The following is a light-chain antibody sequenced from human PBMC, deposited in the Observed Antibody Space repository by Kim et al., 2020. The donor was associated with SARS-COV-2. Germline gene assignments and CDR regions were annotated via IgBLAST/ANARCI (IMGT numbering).Light chain of an antibody. CDR2: AAS. J-gene: IGKJ1*01. Sequence: ASVGDGISINCRASQTMDTYGNWYQQKQGKAPKLLIYAASRLHSGGPSRFSGSGSGTYCTLTINSLQPEDFATYYCQQRYSTPKTFGQGTKVDIK. CDR1: QTMDTY. V-gene: IGKV1-39*01. CDR3: QQRYSTPKT.